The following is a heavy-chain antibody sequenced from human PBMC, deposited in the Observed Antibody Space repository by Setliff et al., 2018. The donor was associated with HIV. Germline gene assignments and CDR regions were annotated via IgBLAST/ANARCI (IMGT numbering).Heavy chain of an antibody. D-gene: IGHD4-17*01. Sequence: GASVKVSCKASGYTFTHYGISWVRQAPGQALEWVGWITSYNGNTNYAQRFQGRVTMTTDTPTSTAYMELRSLTSDDTAVYYCARKDYGDYYDAFDIWGQGTMVTVS. J-gene: IGHJ3*02. V-gene: IGHV1-18*01. CDR3: ARKDYGDYYDAFDI. CDR2: ITSYNGNT. CDR1: GYTFTHYG.